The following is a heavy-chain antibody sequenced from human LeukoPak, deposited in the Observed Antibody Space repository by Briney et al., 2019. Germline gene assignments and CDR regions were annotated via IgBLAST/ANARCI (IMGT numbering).Heavy chain of an antibody. CDR1: GGTFSSYA. J-gene: IGHJ1*01. CDR2: IIPIFGTA. D-gene: IGHD3-22*01. CDR3: ARYYYDSSGYYNFQY. Sequence: GASVKVSYKASGGTFSSYAISWVRQAPGQGLEWMGGIIPIFGTANYAQKFQGRVTITADESTSTAYMELSSLRSEDTAVYYCARYYYDSSGYYNFQYWGQGTLVTVSS. V-gene: IGHV1-69*13.